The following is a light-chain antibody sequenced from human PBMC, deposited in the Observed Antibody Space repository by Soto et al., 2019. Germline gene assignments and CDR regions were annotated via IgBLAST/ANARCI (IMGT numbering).Light chain of an antibody. V-gene: IGKV3-15*01. CDR2: DTS. CDR1: QSVSSSN. J-gene: IGKJ2*01. CDR3: HHYNNWPPRNT. Sequence: EIVLTQSPGTLSLSPGERSTLSFMSSQSVSSSNLVWYLQKPGQAPRLLIYDTSTRATNVPARFSGSGSETEFTLTISGLQSEDFGIYYCHHYNNWPPRNTFGQGTKVDIK.